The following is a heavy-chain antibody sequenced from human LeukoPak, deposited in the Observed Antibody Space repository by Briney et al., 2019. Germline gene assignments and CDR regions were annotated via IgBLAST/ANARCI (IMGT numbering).Heavy chain of an antibody. CDR3: ARGAGFKSGRTIHFFGMDV. D-gene: IGHD2-21*01. J-gene: IGHJ6*02. CDR1: GGTFSNDG. V-gene: IGHV1-69*13. Sequence: SVKVSCKASGGTFSNDGISWVRQAPGQGLEWMGGIIPILTTPKYAQKFQGRVTISADESTSAAYMELSSLRAEDTALYYCARGAGFKSGRTIHFFGMDVWGQGTTVTVSS. CDR2: IIPILTTP.